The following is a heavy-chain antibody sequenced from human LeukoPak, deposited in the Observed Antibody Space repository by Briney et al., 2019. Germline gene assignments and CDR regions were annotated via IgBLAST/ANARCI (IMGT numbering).Heavy chain of an antibody. CDR1: GYTFTRYY. Sequence: ASVKVSCKASGYTFTRYYVNWVRQAPGQGLEWMGWINPNSGGTNYAQKFQGRVTMTRDTSITTVYMELSRLRSDETAVFYCASFEVGAWGQGTLVTVSS. CDR3: ASFEVGA. D-gene: IGHD3-10*01. J-gene: IGHJ5*02. V-gene: IGHV1-2*02. CDR2: INPNSGGT.